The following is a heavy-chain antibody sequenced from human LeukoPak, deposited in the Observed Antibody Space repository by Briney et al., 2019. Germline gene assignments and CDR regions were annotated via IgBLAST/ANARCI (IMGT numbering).Heavy chain of an antibody. CDR3: ARDRVYCSGGSCYSDYYGMDV. J-gene: IGHJ6*02. V-gene: IGHV4-61*08. D-gene: IGHD2-15*01. CDR2: IYYSGST. Sequence: SQTLSLTCAVSGGSISSGGYSWSWIRQPPGKGLEWIGYIYYSGSTNYNPSLRSRVTISVDTSKNQFSLKLSSVTAPDTAVYSCARDRVYCSGGSCYSDYYGMDVWGQGTTVTVSS. CDR1: GGSISSGGYS.